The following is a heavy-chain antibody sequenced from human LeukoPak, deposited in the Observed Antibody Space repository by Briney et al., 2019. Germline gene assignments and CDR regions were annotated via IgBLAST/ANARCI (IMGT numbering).Heavy chain of an antibody. CDR1: GFTFSSYG. CDR3: AKDWEPAGYCSGGSCSVFDY. CDR2: ISYDGSNK. Sequence: PGGSLRLSCAASGFTFSSYGMHWVRQAPGKGLEWVAVISYDGSNKYYADSVKGRFTISRDNSKNTLYLQMNSLRAEDTAVYYCAKDWEPAGYCSGGSCSVFDYWGQGTLVTVSS. V-gene: IGHV3-30*18. J-gene: IGHJ4*02. D-gene: IGHD2-15*01.